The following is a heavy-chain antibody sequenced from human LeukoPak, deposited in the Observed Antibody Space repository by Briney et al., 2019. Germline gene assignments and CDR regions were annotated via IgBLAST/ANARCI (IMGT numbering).Heavy chain of an antibody. CDR1: DVSISSHY. CDR2: MFPSGNT. D-gene: IGHD5-24*01. J-gene: IGHJ6*03. V-gene: IGHV4-4*07. Sequence: PSETLSRTCTGSDVSISSHYWSWIRQAAGKGLEWIGRMFPSGNTNYNPSLRSRVTMSGDTSKNQFSLKLNSVTAADTAVYYCARGETETLTSGGPYHYINVWGKGTTVTVSS. CDR3: ARGETETLTSGGPYHYINV.